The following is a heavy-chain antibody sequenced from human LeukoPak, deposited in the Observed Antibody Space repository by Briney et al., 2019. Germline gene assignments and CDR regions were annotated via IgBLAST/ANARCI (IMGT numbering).Heavy chain of an antibody. CDR2: ISSSSSYI. J-gene: IGHJ4*02. Sequence: PGGSLRLSCAASGFTFSSYSMNWVRQAPGKGLEWVSSISSSSSYIYYADSVKGRFTISRDNAKNSLYLQMNSLRAEDTAVYYCARDPRRGYTNRHHGYWGQGTLVTVSS. CDR3: ARDPRRGYTNRHHGY. CDR1: GFTFSSYS. V-gene: IGHV3-21*01. D-gene: IGHD5-18*01.